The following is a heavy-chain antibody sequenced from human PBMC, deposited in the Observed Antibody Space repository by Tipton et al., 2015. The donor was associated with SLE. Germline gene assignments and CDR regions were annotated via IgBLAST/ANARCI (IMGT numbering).Heavy chain of an antibody. CDR1: GFTFSSYG. CDR2: IWYDGSNK. CDR3: ARDSSRQWLHDAFDI. D-gene: IGHD6-19*01. V-gene: IGHV3-33*01. J-gene: IGHJ3*02. Sequence: SLRLSCAASGFTFSSYGMHWVRQAPGKGLEWVAVIWYDGSNKYYADSVKGRFTISRDNSKNTLYLQMNSLRAEDMAVYYCARDSSRQWLHDAFDIWGQGTMVTVSS.